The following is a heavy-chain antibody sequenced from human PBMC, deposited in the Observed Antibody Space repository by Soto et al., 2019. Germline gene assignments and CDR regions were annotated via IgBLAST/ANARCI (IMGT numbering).Heavy chain of an antibody. V-gene: IGHV3-43*01. CDR1: GFTFDDYT. CDR3: AKEARITMVRGVKVSYYYGMDV. J-gene: IGHJ6*02. Sequence: EVQLVESGGVMVQPGGSLRLSCAASGFTFDDYTMHWVRQAPGKGLEWVSLISWDGGSTYYADSVKGRFTISRDNSKNSLYLQMNSLRTEDTALYYCAKEARITMVRGVKVSYYYGMDVWGQGTTVTVSS. D-gene: IGHD3-10*01. CDR2: ISWDGGST.